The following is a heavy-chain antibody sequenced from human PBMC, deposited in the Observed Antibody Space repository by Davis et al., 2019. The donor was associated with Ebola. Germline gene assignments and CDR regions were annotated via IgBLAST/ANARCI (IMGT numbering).Heavy chain of an antibody. J-gene: IGHJ4*02. D-gene: IGHD4-23*01. CDR2: ISGSGGST. Sequence: GESLKISCAASGFTFGAYWMDWVRQAPGKGLEWVSAISGSGGSTYYADSVKGRFTISRDNSKNTLYLQMNSLRAEDTAVYYCAKGKGTTVVTPFDYWGQGTLVTVSS. CDR3: AKGKGTTVVTPFDY. V-gene: IGHV3-23*01. CDR1: GFTFGAYW.